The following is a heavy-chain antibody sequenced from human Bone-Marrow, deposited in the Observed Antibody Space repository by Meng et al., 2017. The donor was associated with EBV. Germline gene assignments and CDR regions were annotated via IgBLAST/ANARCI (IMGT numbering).Heavy chain of an antibody. CDR3: ASESGRGFTPDY. V-gene: IGHV1-69*01. Sequence: QGQLVQSGAEVKKPGSSVKVSCKTSGGTFRSDAVSWVRQAPGQQGLEWIGGLIPMSGVPYFAQKFQGRLTIIADESTSTHYMELSSLRSEDTAMYFRASESGRGFTPDYWGQGTLVTVSS. CDR2: LIPMSGVP. CDR1: GGTFRSDA. J-gene: IGHJ4*02. D-gene: IGHD3-10*01.